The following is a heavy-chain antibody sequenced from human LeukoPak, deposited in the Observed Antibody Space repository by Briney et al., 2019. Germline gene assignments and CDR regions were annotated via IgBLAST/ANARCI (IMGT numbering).Heavy chain of an antibody. V-gene: IGHV1-2*06. Sequence: ASVKVSCKASGYTFTGYYMHWERQAPGQGLEWMGRINPNSGGTNYAQKFQGRVTMTRDTSISTAYMELSRLRSDDTAVYYCAVNDYGDYVPSNWGQGTLVTVSS. J-gene: IGHJ4*02. CDR1: GYTFTGYY. CDR2: INPNSGGT. CDR3: AVNDYGDYVPSN. D-gene: IGHD4-17*01.